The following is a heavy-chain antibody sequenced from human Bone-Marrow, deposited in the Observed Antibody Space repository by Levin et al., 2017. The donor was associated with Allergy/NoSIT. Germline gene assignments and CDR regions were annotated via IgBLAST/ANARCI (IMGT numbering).Heavy chain of an antibody. CDR3: ARDSGGAPSRMDV. CDR1: GFTFSHYG. Sequence: HPGGSLRLSCAASGFTFSHYGIHWVRQAPGKGLEWVAVIWYDGTNKFYGDSVKGRFSVSRDNSKNTVSLQMNGLTAEDTAIYYCARDSGGAPSRMDVWGQGTTVIVSS. CDR2: IWYDGTNK. J-gene: IGHJ6*02. D-gene: IGHD3-10*01. V-gene: IGHV3-33*01.